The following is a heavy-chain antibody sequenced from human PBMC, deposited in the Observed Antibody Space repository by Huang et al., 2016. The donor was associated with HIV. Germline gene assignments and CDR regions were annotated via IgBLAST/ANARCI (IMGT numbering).Heavy chain of an antibody. CDR3: AKGRRAFDV. Sequence: EVQLVQSGAEVKKPGESLKISCTGSGYSFSIYWIAWVRQMPGKGLEWVGIICPFESNSTDSPSFEGHVSISVDKSINTVYLHWSSLKASDTAIYYCAKGRRAFDVWGQGTWVTVSS. V-gene: IGHV5-51*03. CDR2: ICPFESNS. CDR1: GYSFSIYW. J-gene: IGHJ3*01.